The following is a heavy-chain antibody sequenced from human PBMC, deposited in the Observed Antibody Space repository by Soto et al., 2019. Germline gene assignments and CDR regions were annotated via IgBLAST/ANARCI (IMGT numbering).Heavy chain of an antibody. J-gene: IGHJ6*02. Sequence: LSLTCTVSGGSISSYYWSWIRQPPGKGLEWIGYIYYSGSTNYNPSLKSRVTISVDTSKNQFSLKLSSVTAADTAVYYCARARTLGYCSSTSCYTDYYYGMDVWGQGTTVTVSS. CDR2: IYYSGST. D-gene: IGHD2-2*02. CDR1: GGSISSYY. V-gene: IGHV4-59*01. CDR3: ARARTLGYCSSTSCYTDYYYGMDV.